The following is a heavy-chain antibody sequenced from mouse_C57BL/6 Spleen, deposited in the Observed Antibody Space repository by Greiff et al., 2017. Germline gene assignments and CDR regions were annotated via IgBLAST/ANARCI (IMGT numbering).Heavy chain of an antibody. J-gene: IGHJ4*01. Sequence: EVQLQESGPGLVKPSQSLSLTCSVTGYSITSGYYWNWIRQFPGNKLEWMGYISYDGSNNYNPSLKNRISITRDTSKNQFFLKLNSVTTEDTATYYCARESKKDAMDYWGQGTSVTVSS. V-gene: IGHV3-6*01. CDR2: ISYDGSN. D-gene: IGHD2-5*01. CDR1: GYSITSGYY. CDR3: ARESKKDAMDY.